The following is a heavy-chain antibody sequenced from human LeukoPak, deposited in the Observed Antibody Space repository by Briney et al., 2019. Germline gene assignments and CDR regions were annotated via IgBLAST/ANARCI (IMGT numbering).Heavy chain of an antibody. D-gene: IGHD6-19*01. Sequence: GGSLRLSCAVSGFTSRFTFSAYAMNWVRQAPGKGLEWVSSISSSVSIKHYADSVKGRFTISRDNARNSLYVQMNSLRVDDTAVYYCASLPVAGSDVDFWGQGTLVTVSS. CDR1: GFTSRFTFSAYA. J-gene: IGHJ4*02. CDR3: ASLPVAGSDVDF. V-gene: IGHV3-48*03. CDR2: ISSSVSIK.